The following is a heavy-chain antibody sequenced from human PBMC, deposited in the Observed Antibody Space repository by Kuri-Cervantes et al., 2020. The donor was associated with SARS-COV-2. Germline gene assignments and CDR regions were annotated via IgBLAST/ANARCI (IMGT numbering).Heavy chain of an antibody. CDR3: ARGCNRITIFGVINIPAAENWFDP. CDR1: GFTFSSYG. CDR2: ISHSGNT. V-gene: IGHV4-34*01. Sequence: GSLRLSCAASGFTFSSYGMHWIRQPPGKGLEWIGEISHSGNTNYNPSLKSRLSISLDTSKNQFSLKLSSVTAADTAVYYCARGCNRITIFGVINIPAAENWFDPWVQGTLGT. J-gene: IGHJ5*02. D-gene: IGHD3-3*01.